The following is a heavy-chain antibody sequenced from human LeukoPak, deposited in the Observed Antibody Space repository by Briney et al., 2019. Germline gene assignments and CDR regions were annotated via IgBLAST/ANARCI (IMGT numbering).Heavy chain of an antibody. CDR3: TTGICSSTSCYDAFDI. J-gene: IGHJ3*02. D-gene: IGHD2-2*01. V-gene: IGHV3-15*01. Sequence: GGSLRVSCTASGFTFSNAWISWVRQAPGKGLEWVGRIKSKTDDRTKDYAAPVKGSFTISRDDSKNTLYLQMNSLKTEDTAVYYCTTGICSSTSCYDAFDIWGQGTMVTVSS. CDR1: GFTFSNAW. CDR2: IKSKTDDRTK.